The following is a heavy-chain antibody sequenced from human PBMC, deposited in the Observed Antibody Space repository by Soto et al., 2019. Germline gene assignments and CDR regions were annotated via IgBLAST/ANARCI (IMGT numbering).Heavy chain of an antibody. Sequence: QVQLEESGGGVVQPGRSLRLSCTASGFAFSDYGMHWVRQAPGKGLEWVAIIFYDGSHKYYADSVKGRFTISSDNSRNTVEFQMNSLRAEDTATYFCARRRSTVTTPWFYLGMDVWGRGTTGTVSS. CDR3: ARRRSTVTTPWFYLGMDV. CDR1: GFAFSDYG. V-gene: IGHV3-33*01. D-gene: IGHD4-17*01. CDR2: IFYDGSHK. J-gene: IGHJ6*02.